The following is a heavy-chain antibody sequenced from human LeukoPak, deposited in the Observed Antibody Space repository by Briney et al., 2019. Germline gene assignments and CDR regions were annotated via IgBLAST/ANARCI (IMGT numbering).Heavy chain of an antibody. V-gene: IGHV3-23*01. CDR2: ISGSGGGT. CDR1: GLTFSAYG. CDR3: AKDQRTGSSGYDLIGNFDY. D-gene: IGHD5-12*01. J-gene: IGHJ4*02. Sequence: GGSLRLSCAGSGLTFSAYGMSWVRQAPGKGLEWVSSISGSGGGTYYADSVKGRFTISRDNSKNTLYLQMNSLRGDDTAVYYCAKDQRTGSSGYDLIGNFDYWGQGTLVTVSS.